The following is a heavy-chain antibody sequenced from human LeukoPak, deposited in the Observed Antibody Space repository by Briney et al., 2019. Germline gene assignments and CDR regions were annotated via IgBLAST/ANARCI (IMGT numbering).Heavy chain of an antibody. V-gene: IGHV1-8*01. D-gene: IGHD3-10*01. J-gene: IGHJ4*02. Sequence: ASVKVSCKASGYTFTSYDINWVRQVTGQGLEWMGWMNPNSGNTGYAQKFQGRVTMTRNTSISTAYMELSSLRSEDTAVYYCARALASLWGPGASGYWGQGTLVTVSS. CDR3: ARALASLWGPGASGY. CDR1: GYTFTSYD. CDR2: MNPNSGNT.